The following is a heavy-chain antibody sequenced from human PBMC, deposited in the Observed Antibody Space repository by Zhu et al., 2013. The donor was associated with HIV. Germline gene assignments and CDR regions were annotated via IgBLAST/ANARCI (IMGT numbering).Heavy chain of an antibody. V-gene: IGHV1-2*02. Sequence: QVQLVQSGAEVKKPGASVRVSCKASGYTFTGYYMHWVRQAPGQGLEWMGWINPNSGGTNYAQKFQGRVTMTRDTSISTAYMELSRLRSDDTAVYYCARAVAGTYYYYYGLDVWGQGTTVTVSS. J-gene: IGHJ6*02. CDR3: ARAVAGTYYYYYGLDV. CDR2: INPNSGGT. CDR1: GYTFTGYY. D-gene: IGHD6-19*01.